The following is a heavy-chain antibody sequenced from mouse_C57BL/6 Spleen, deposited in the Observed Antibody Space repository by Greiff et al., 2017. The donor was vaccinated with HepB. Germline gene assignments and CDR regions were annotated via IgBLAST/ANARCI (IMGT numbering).Heavy chain of an antibody. CDR3: ARQLRLPYYFDY. J-gene: IGHJ2*01. V-gene: IGHV1-19*01. CDR1: GYTFTDYY. Sequence: VQLQQSGPVLVKPGASVKMSCKASGYTFTDYYMNWVKQSHGKSLEWIGVINPYNGGTSYNQKFKGKATLTVDKSSSTAYMELNSLTSEDSAVYYCARQLRLPYYFDYWGQGTTLTVSS. D-gene: IGHD3-2*02. CDR2: INPYNGGT.